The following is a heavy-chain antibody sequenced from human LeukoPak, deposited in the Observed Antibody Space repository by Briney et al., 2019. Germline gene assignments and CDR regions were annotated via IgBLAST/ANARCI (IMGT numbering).Heavy chain of an antibody. V-gene: IGHV1-18*01. D-gene: IGHD5-18*01. Sequence: ASVKVSCKASGYTFTSYGISWVRQAPGQGLEWMGWISAYNGNTNYAQKLQGRVTMTTDTSTSTAYMELRSLRSDDTAVYYRARAPDTAMVPTGPYWGQGTPVTVSS. J-gene: IGHJ4*02. CDR1: GYTFTSYG. CDR3: ARAPDTAMVPTGPY. CDR2: ISAYNGNT.